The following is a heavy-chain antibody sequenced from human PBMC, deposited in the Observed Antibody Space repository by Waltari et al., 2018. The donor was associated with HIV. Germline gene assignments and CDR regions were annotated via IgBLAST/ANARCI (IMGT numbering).Heavy chain of an antibody. V-gene: IGHV3-48*04. J-gene: IGHJ6*02. D-gene: IGHD2-15*01. CDR2: ISSTSNTI. CDR3: AKEVVALPHYYYYGLDV. CDR1: GFTFSRYR. Sequence: EVQLVESGGGLVQPGGSLRLSCAASGFTFSRYRLNGVRQAPGKGLEWVSYISSTSNTIYYADSVKGRFTVSRDNAKNSLSLQMNSLRAEDTAVYFCAKEVVALPHYYYYGLDVWGQGTTVTVSS.